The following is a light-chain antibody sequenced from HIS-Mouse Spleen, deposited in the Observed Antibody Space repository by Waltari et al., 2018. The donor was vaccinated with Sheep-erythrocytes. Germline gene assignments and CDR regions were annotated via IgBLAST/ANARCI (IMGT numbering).Light chain of an antibody. V-gene: IGLV2-23*01. Sequence: QSALTQPASVSGSPGQLITISCTGTSSDVGSFTLVSWYLHHTGKATKLMIYEGSKRRSGVSNLLSGSKSGNTASLTISGLQAEDEADYYCCSYAGSSTCVFGGGTELTVL. CDR2: EGS. CDR1: SSDVGSFTL. J-gene: IGLJ3*02. CDR3: CSYAGSSTCV.